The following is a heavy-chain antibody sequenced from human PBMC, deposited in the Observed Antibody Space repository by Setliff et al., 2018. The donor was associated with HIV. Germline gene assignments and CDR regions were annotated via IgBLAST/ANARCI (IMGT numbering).Heavy chain of an antibody. CDR2: ISAYNGNT. J-gene: IGHJ4*02. Sequence: ASVKVSCKASGYTFTNYGISWVRQAPGQGLEWMGWISAYNGNTNSAQKLQGRVTMTTDTSTSTAYMELRSLRSDDTAVYYCARDWLPRVLRYWGQGTLVTVSS. V-gene: IGHV1-18*01. CDR3: ARDWLPRVLRY. CDR1: GYTFTNYG. D-gene: IGHD5-12*01.